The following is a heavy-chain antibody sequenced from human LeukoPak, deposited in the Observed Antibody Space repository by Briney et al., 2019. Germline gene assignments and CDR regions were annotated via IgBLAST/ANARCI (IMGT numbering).Heavy chain of an antibody. Sequence: ASVKVSCKASGYTSTNYGISWVRQAPGQGLEWMGWISINRGNTNYAQKFQGRVSMTTDTSTSTAYMELRGLRSDDTAMYYCARDVGITVADSFDPWGQGTLVTVSS. CDR3: ARDVGITVADSFDP. D-gene: IGHD6-19*01. CDR2: ISINRGNT. J-gene: IGHJ5*02. V-gene: IGHV1-18*01. CDR1: GYTSTNYG.